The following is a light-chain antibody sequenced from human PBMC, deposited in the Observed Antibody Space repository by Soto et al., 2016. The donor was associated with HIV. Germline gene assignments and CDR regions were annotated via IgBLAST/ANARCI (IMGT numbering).Light chain of an antibody. V-gene: IGLV3-19*01. CDR2: GKN. Sequence: SYELTQPPSVSVAPGKTARINCGGNNIGSKSVQWYQQKPGQAPVLVIYGKNSRPSGIPGRFSGSTSGNTASLTITGAQAEDEADYYCDSRDSSGNHLIFGGGTKLTVL. CDR3: DSRDSSGNHLI. CDR1: NIGSKS. J-gene: IGLJ2*01.